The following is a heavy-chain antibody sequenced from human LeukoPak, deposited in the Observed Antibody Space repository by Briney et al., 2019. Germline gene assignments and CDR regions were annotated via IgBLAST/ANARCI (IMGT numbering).Heavy chain of an antibody. Sequence: NPSETLSLTCTVSGGSISSGGYYWSWIRQHPGKGLEWIGYIYYSGSTYYNPSLKSRVTISVDTSKNQFSLKLSSVTAADTAVYYCAVYDSSGFDYWGQGTLVTVSS. CDR3: AVYDSSGFDY. CDR2: IYYSGST. CDR1: GGSISSGGYY. D-gene: IGHD3-22*01. J-gene: IGHJ4*02. V-gene: IGHV4-31*03.